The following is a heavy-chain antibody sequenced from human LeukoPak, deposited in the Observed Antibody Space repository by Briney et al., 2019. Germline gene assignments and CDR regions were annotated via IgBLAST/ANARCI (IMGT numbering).Heavy chain of an antibody. V-gene: IGHV3-21*01. CDR2: ISSSSSYI. Sequence: GGSLRLSSAASGFTFSSYSMNWVRQAPGKGLEWVSSISSSSSYIYYADSVKGRFTISRDNAKNSLYLQMNSLRAEDTAVYYCAREGMVRGVALDAFDIWGQGTLVTVSS. CDR1: GFTFSSYS. D-gene: IGHD3-10*01. CDR3: AREGMVRGVALDAFDI. J-gene: IGHJ3*02.